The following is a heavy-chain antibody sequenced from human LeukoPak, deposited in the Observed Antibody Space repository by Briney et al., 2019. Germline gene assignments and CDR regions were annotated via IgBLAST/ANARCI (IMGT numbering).Heavy chain of an antibody. D-gene: IGHD4-17*01. V-gene: IGHV3-21*01. J-gene: IGHJ6*02. CDR2: ISSSSSYI. CDR1: GFTFSGYS. Sequence: GGSLRLSCAASGFTFSGYSMNWVRQAPGKGLEWVSSISSSSSYIYYADSVKGRFTISRDNAKNSLHLQMNSLRAEDTAVYYCARDRDYGDYRWHYYYGMDVWGQGTTVTVSS. CDR3: ARDRDYGDYRWHYYYGMDV.